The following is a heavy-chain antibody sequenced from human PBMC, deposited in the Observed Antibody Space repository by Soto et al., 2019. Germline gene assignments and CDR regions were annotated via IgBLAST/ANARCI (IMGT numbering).Heavy chain of an antibody. V-gene: IGHV4-39*01. CDR2: IYYSGST. CDR1: GGSISSGGYY. CDR3: ARQGEDNWFDP. D-gene: IGHD2-21*01. J-gene: IGHJ5*02. Sequence: SETLSLTCTVSGGSISSGGYYWSWIRQHPGKGLEWIGYIYYSGSTYYNPSLKSRVTISVDTSKNQFSLKLSSVTAADTAVYYCARQGEDNWFDPWGQGTLVTVSS.